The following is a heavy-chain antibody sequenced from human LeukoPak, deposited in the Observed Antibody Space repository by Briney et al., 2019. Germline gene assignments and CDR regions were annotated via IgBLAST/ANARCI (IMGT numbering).Heavy chain of an antibody. CDR3: ARQEGSIAAAGPTGAPFDI. D-gene: IGHD6-13*01. V-gene: IGHV5-51*01. CDR2: IYPGDSDT. CDR1: GYSFTSYW. Sequence: GESLKISCKGSGYSFTSYWIGWVRQIPGKGLEWMGIIYPGDSDTRYSPSFQGQVTISADKSISTAYLQWSSLKASDTAMYYCARQEGSIAAAGPTGAPFDIWGQGTMVTVSS. J-gene: IGHJ3*02.